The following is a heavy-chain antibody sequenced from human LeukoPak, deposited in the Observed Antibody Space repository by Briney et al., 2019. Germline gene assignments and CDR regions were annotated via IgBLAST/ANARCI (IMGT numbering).Heavy chain of an antibody. CDR1: LYTFTGYY. Sequence: ASVKVSCKASLYTFTGYYMHWVRQARGHGLEGRGWINPNSGGTNYAQKFQGRVTMPSDSSISTAYMELSRLRSHDTAVYYCARLRGHQSSSCLDPWGQGTLLTVPS. V-gene: IGHV1-2*02. D-gene: IGHD6-6*01. CDR3: ARLRGHQSSSCLDP. J-gene: IGHJ5*02. CDR2: INPNSGGT.